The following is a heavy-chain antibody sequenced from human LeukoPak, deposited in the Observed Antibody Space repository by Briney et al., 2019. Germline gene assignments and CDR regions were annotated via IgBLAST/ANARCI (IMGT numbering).Heavy chain of an antibody. CDR3: ASTSSWYDWDKQIDY. D-gene: IGHD6-13*01. V-gene: IGHV3-73*01. Sequence: GGSLRLSCAASGFTFSGSAMHWVRQASGKGLEWVGRIRSKANSYATAYAASVKGRFTISRDDSKNTAYLQMNSLKAEDTAVYYCASTSSWYDWDKQIDYWGQGTLVTVSS. CDR2: IRSKANSYAT. CDR1: GFTFSGSA. J-gene: IGHJ4*02.